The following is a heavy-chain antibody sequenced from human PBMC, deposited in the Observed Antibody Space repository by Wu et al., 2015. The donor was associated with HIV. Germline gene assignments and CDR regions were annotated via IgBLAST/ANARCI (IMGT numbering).Heavy chain of an antibody. CDR2: INPSGGST. J-gene: IGHJ4*02. V-gene: IGHV1-46*01. CDR3: AREAGYCSGGSCYPSPGVD. Sequence: QVQLVQSGAEVKKPGASVKVSCKASGYTFTSYYMHWVRQAPGQGLEWMGIINPSGGSTSYAQKFQGRVTMTRDTSTSTVYMELSSLRSEDTAVYYCAREAGYCSGGSCYPSPGVDWGQGTLVTVSS. D-gene: IGHD2-15*01. CDR1: GYTFTSYY.